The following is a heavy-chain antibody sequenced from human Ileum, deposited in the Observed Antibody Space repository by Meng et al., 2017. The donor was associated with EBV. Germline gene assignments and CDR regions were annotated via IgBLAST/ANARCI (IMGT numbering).Heavy chain of an antibody. J-gene: IGHJ4*02. V-gene: IGHV3-30*03. CDR3: TRQGQDL. D-gene: IGHD2-15*01. CDR1: GLTFSKQI. Sequence: VKGVESGGVVGQPGRSLRLSCVVSGLTFSKQIIHWIRQAPGEGLDWVAVISSENYTYYSDSVKGRFTITRDNSANTVYLQMDNLGPQDTALYFCTRQGQDLWGQGTLVTVSS. CDR2: ISSENYT.